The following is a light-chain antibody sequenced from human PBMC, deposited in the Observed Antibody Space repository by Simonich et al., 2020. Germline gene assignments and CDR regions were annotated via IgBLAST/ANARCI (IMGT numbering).Light chain of an antibody. Sequence: DIVMTQSPDSLAVSLGERATINCKSSQSVLYSSNNKNNLDWYQQKPGQTPKLLIYWASTRESGVPDRFSGSGSGTDFTLTISSLQAEDVAVYYCQQYYSTPFTFGPGTKVDIK. V-gene: IGKV4-1*01. CDR3: QQYYSTPFT. J-gene: IGKJ3*01. CDR1: QSVLYSSNNKNN. CDR2: WAS.